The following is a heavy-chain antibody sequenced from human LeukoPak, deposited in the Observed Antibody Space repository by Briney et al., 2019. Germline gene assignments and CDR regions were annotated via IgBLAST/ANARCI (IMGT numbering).Heavy chain of an antibody. CDR3: ARLSGLRFGGSSLDY. J-gene: IGHJ4*02. D-gene: IGHD3-16*01. V-gene: IGHV4-34*01. CDR2: INHSGST. CDR1: GGSFSGY. Sequence: SETLSLTCAVYGGSFSGYWSWIRQPPGKGLEWIGEINHSGSTNYNPSLKSRVTISVDTSKNQFSLKLSSVTAADTAVYYCARLSGLRFGGSSLDYGGQGPLAPVPS.